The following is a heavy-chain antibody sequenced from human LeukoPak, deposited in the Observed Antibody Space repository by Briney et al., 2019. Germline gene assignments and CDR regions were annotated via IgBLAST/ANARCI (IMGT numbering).Heavy chain of an antibody. CDR3: ARVYYGSGSSGDY. D-gene: IGHD3-10*01. J-gene: IGHJ4*02. Sequence: GESPKISCKGSGYSFASYWIGWVRQMPGKGLEWMGIIYPGDSDTRYSPSFQGQVTISADKSINTAYVQWSSLKASDTAMYYCARVYYGSGSSGDYWGQGTLVTVSS. CDR1: GYSFASYW. CDR2: IYPGDSDT. V-gene: IGHV5-51*01.